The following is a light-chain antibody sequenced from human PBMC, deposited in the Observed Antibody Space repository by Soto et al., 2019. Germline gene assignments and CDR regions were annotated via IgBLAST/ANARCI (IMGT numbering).Light chain of an antibody. CDR3: QQYNGYPLT. CDR2: DVS. CDR1: QTLSSW. Sequence: DIQMTQSPSTLSASVGDRVTITCRASQTLSSWLAWYQQKPGKAPELLIYDVSSLASGVPSRFSGSGSGTEFTLTISSLQPDDFATYYYQQYNGYPLTFGGGTKVEIK. V-gene: IGKV1-5*01. J-gene: IGKJ4*01.